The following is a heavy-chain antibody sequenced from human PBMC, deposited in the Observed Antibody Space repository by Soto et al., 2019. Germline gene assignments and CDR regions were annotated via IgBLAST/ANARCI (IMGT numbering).Heavy chain of an antibody. V-gene: IGHV3-73*01. Sequence: EVQLVESRGGLVQPGGSLKLSCAASGFSFSGSAVHWVRQASGKGLEWVGRIRSKAHSYTAAYTASVKGRFTISRDDSKNTAYLQMNSLKTEDTAVYYCTNCGDALAYWGQGTLVTVSS. CDR3: TNCGDALAY. CDR2: IRSKAHSYTA. D-gene: IGHD4-17*01. CDR1: GFSFSGSA. J-gene: IGHJ4*02.